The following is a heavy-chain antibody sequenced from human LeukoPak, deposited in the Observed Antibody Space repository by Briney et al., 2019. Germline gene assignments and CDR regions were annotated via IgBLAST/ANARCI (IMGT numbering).Heavy chain of an antibody. D-gene: IGHD2-15*01. CDR1: GGSFSGYY. CDR2: INHSGST. V-gene: IGHV4-34*01. Sequence: SETLSLTCAVYGGSFSGYYWSWIRQPPGKGLEWIGEINHSGSTNYNPSLKSRVTISVETSKNQFSLKLSSVTAADTAVYYCARPRRQSGGRWNWFDPWGQGTLVTVSS. J-gene: IGHJ5*02. CDR3: ARPRRQSGGRWNWFDP.